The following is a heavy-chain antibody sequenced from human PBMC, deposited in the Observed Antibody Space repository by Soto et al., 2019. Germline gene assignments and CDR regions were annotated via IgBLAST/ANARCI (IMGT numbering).Heavy chain of an antibody. D-gene: IGHD5-18*01. CDR3: ARGTLDTAMNRYYYYGMDV. Sequence: SVKVSCKASGGTFSSYAISWVRQAPGQGLEWMGGIIPIFGTANYAQKFQGRVTITADESMSTAHMELSSLRSEDTAVYYCARGTLDTAMNRYYYYGMDVWGQGTRSPSP. V-gene: IGHV1-69*13. CDR1: GGTFSSYA. J-gene: IGHJ6*02. CDR2: IIPIFGTA.